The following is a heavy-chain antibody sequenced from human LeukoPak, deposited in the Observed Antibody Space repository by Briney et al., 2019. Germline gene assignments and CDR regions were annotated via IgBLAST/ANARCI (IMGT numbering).Heavy chain of an antibody. Sequence: GRSLRLSCAASGFTFDDYAMHWVRQAPGKGLEWVSGISWNSGSIGYADSVKGRFTISRDNAKNSLYLQMNSLRAEDMALYYCAKGSRHSSGWYYFDYWGQGTLVTVSS. V-gene: IGHV3-9*03. J-gene: IGHJ4*02. CDR3: AKGSRHSSGWYYFDY. CDR2: ISWNSGSI. D-gene: IGHD6-19*01. CDR1: GFTFDDYA.